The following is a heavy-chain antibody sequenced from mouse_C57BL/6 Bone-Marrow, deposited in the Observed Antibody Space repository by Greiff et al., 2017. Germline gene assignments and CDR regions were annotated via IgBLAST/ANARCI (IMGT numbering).Heavy chain of an antibody. CDR3: ARGENGSSYAMDY. Sequence: QVQLQQPGAELVKPGASVKLSCKASGYTFTSYWMHWVKQRPGQGLEWIGMIHPNSGSTNYNEKFKSKATLTVDKSSSTAYMQLSSLTTEDSAVYYCARGENGSSYAMDYWGQGTSVTVSS. J-gene: IGHJ4*01. CDR2: IHPNSGST. D-gene: IGHD1-1*01. CDR1: GYTFTSYW. V-gene: IGHV1-64*01.